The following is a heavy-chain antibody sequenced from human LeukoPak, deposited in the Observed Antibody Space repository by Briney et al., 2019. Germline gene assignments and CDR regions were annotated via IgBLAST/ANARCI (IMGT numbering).Heavy chain of an antibody. CDR2: INTDGRTT. Sequence: PGGSLKLSCAASGFPFNNYWIHWVRQAPGGGLMWVSSINTDGRTTRYAASVQGRFTISRDNAKNTLSLQMNSLRDDDTAVYYCARAGASGWYAAGWFDPWGQGTLVTVSS. CDR3: ARAGASGWYAAGWFDP. J-gene: IGHJ5*02. V-gene: IGHV3-74*01. CDR1: GFPFNNYW. D-gene: IGHD6-19*01.